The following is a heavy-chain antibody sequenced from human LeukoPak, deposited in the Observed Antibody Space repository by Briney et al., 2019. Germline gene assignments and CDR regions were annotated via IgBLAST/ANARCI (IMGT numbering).Heavy chain of an antibody. CDR2: VYYSGNT. V-gene: IGHV4-59*01. CDR3: ARVGNGHFDY. Sequence: SETLSLTCIVSGRAISSYYWSWIRQPPGKTLEWIGYVYYSGNTNYSPSLTSRLTISIDTSKNQFSLKLSSVTAADTAVYYCARVGNGHFDYWGQGTLVTVSS. J-gene: IGHJ4*02. CDR1: GRAISSYY. D-gene: IGHD2-8*01.